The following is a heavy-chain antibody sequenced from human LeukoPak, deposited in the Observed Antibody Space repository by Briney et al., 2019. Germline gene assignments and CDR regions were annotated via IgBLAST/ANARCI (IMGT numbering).Heavy chain of an antibody. CDR1: GGSFRNYY. CDR2: IYTSGST. V-gene: IGHV4-4*07. Sequence: SETLSLTCTVSGGSFRNYYWNWIRQPAGQGLEWIGRIYTSGSTNYNSSLKSRVTMSLDTSKYQTSLKLTSVTAADTAIYYCARGGSGWYNYFDPWGQGTLVTISS. D-gene: IGHD6-19*01. J-gene: IGHJ5*02. CDR3: ARGGSGWYNYFDP.